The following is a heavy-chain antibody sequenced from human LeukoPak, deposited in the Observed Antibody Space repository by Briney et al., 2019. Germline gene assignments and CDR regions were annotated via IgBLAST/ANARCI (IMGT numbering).Heavy chain of an antibody. D-gene: IGHD3-22*01. Sequence: SVKVSCKASGGTFSSYAISWVRQATGQGLEWMGGIIPIFGTANYAQKFQGRVTITTDESTSTAHMELSSLRSEDTAVYYWARGYYYDSSGYYNWFAPWGQGTLVTVSS. CDR1: GGTFSSYA. CDR3: ARGYYYDSSGYYNWFAP. CDR2: IIPIFGTA. V-gene: IGHV1-69*05. J-gene: IGHJ5*02.